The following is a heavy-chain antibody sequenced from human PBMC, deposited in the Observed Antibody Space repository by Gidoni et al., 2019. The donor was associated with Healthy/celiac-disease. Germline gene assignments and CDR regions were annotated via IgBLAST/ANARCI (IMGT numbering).Heavy chain of an antibody. CDR1: FSSYA. D-gene: IGHD3-16*02. V-gene: IGHV3-23*01. CDR3: AKDLLLLRKRLGELSPDY. Sequence: FSSYAMSWVRQAPGKGLEWVSAISGSGGSTYYADSVKGRFTISRDNSKNTLYLQMNSLRAEDTAVYYCAKDLLLLRKRLGELSPDYWGQGTLVTVSS. CDR2: ISGSGGST. J-gene: IGHJ4*02.